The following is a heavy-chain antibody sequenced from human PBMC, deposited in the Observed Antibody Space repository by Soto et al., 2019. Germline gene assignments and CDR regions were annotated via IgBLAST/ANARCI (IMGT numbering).Heavy chain of an antibody. CDR2: IYWDDDK. V-gene: IGHV2-5*02. Sequence: QITLKESGPTLVKPTQTLTLTCTYSGFSLSTSGVGVGWIRQPPGKALEWLALIYWDDDKRYSPSLKSRLTITKDTSKHQVVLTMTNMDPVDTATYYCAHRLVEATFGYWGQGTLVTVSS. D-gene: IGHD1-26*01. CDR1: GFSLSTSGVG. J-gene: IGHJ4*02. CDR3: AHRLVEATFGY.